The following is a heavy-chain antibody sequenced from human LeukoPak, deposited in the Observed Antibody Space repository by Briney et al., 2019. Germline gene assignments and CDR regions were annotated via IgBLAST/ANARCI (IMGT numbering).Heavy chain of an antibody. CDR3: ARDPTEISRSYYYDSSSLGAFDI. J-gene: IGHJ3*02. V-gene: IGHV1-2*02. D-gene: IGHD3-22*01. CDR1: GYTFTGYY. Sequence: ASVKVSCKHSGYTFTGYYIHWVRQAPGQGLEWMGWINPNSGGTSCAQKFQGRVTMTRDTSISTAYMELSRLRSDDTAVYYCARDPTEISRSYYYDSSSLGAFDIWGQGTMVTVSS. CDR2: INPNSGGT.